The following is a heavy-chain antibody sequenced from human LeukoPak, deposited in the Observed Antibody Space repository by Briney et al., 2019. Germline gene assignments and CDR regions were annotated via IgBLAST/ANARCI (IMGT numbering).Heavy chain of an antibody. V-gene: IGHV4-38-2*02. CDR1: GYSISSGYY. CDR2: IYHSGST. Sequence: SETLSLTCTVSGYSISSGYYWGWIRPPPGKGLEWIGSIYHSGSTYYNPSLKSRVTISVDTSKNQFSLKLSSVTAADTAAYYCARGSGSLYPDYWGQGTLVTVSS. J-gene: IGHJ4*02. D-gene: IGHD3-10*01. CDR3: ARGSGSLYPDY.